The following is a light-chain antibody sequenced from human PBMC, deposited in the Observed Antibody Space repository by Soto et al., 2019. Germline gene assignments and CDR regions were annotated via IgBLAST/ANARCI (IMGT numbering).Light chain of an antibody. CDR2: ASS. V-gene: IGKV1-27*01. CDR1: DTISVY. J-gene: IGKJ1*01. Sequence: DIQMTQSPSSLSASVGDRVNITCLSSDTISVYLAWYQHKPGKVPERLIYASSILQPGVPSRFSGSRYGTEFTLTISSLQPDDFATYYCQHYNSYSEAFGQGTKV. CDR3: QHYNSYSEA.